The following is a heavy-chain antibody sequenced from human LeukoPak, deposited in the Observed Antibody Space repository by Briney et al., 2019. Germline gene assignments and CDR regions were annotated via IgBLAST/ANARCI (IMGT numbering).Heavy chain of an antibody. V-gene: IGHV4-61*02. CDR2: FYTSATP. J-gene: IGHJ4*02. D-gene: IGHD2-21*01. CDR3: ARGGIPDY. CDR1: GGSISRGSYF. Sequence: SETLSLTCTVSGGSISRGSYFWSWIRQPAGKGLEWTGRFYTSATPNYNPSLKSRVTISVDTSRNQFSLKLSSVTAADTAVYYCARGGIPDYWGQGILVTVSS.